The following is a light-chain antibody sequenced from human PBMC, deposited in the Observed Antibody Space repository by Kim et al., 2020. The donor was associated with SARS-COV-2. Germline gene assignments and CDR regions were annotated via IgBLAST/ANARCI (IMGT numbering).Light chain of an antibody. J-gene: IGKJ2*01. CDR1: QRVNDA. Sequence: ASVGDRVTIPCRASQRVNDALVAWYQQIPGNAPNLLIYKASTLESGVPSRFSGSGFGTEVTLTISSLQPEDFATYYCQHFCRYPYTFGQCTTLGI. CDR2: KAS. CDR3: QHFCRYPYT. V-gene: IGKV1-5*03.